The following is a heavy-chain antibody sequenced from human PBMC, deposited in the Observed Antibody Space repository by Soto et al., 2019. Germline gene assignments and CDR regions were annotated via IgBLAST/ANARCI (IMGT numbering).Heavy chain of an antibody. D-gene: IGHD3-16*01. J-gene: IGHJ4*02. CDR1: GGSISSGVYS. Sequence: PSETLSLTCAVSGGSISSGVYSWSWIRPPPGKGLEWIGYIYYSGSTNYNPSLKSRVTISVDTSKNQFSLKLSSVTAADTAVYYCARSAHTYYDYVWGSPTAYYFDYWGQGTLVTVSS. CDR3: ARSAHTYYDYVWGSPTAYYFDY. V-gene: IGHV4-61*08. CDR2: IYYSGST.